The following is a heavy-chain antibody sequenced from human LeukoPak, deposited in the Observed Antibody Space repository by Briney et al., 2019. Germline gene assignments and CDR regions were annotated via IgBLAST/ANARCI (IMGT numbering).Heavy chain of an antibody. V-gene: IGHV4-39*01. CDR3: ARHYKSSHYYMDV. CDR1: GGSISSSSYY. CDR2: IYYSGST. J-gene: IGHJ6*03. D-gene: IGHD1-1*01. Sequence: SETLSLTCTVSGGSISSSSYYWGWIRQPPGKGPEWIGSIYYSGSTYYNPSLKSRVTISVDTSKNQFSLKLSSVTAADTAVYYCARHYKSSHYYMDVWGKGTTVTVSS.